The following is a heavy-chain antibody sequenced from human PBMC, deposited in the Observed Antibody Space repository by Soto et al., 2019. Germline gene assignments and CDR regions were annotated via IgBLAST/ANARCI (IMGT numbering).Heavy chain of an antibody. D-gene: IGHD2-15*01. CDR1: GFTFSSYW. V-gene: IGHV3-7*01. J-gene: IGHJ4*02. CDR3: AREGGGYCSGGSCYYDY. CDR2: IKQDGSEK. Sequence: GGSLRLSCAASGFTFSSYWMSWVRQAPGKGLEWVANIKQDGSEKYYVDSVKGRFTISRDNAKNSLYLQMNSLRAEDTAVYYCAREGGGYCSGGSCYYDYWGQGTLVTVSS.